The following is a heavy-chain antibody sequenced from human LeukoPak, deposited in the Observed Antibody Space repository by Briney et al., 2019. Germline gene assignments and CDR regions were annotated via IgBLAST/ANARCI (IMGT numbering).Heavy chain of an antibody. Sequence: PGGSLRLSCAGSGFRVSNSYMSWVRQAPGKGLEWVSIIYNNGNTYYADSVKGRFTTSRDNSKNTLYLQMNSLRAEDTAVYYCARDERWGQGTLVIVSS. CDR1: GFRVSNSY. V-gene: IGHV3-53*01. J-gene: IGHJ4*02. CDR3: ARDER. D-gene: IGHD1-1*01. CDR2: IYNNGNT.